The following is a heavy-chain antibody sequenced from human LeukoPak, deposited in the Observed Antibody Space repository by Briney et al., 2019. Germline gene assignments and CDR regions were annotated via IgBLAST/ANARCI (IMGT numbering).Heavy chain of an antibody. CDR3: ARRFDY. CDR1: GFTFSNYW. V-gene: IGHV3-74*01. CDR2: INGDGGST. J-gene: IGHJ4*02. Sequence: GGSLRLSCAASGFTFSNYWMHWVRQAPGKGLVWVSRINGDGGSTSYADSVKGRFTISRDDAKNSLYLQRDSLRAEDTAVYYCARRFDYWGQGTLVTVSS.